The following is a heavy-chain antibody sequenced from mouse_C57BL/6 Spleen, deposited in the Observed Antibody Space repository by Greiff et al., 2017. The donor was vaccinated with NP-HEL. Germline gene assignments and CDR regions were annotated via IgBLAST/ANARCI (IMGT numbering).Heavy chain of an antibody. CDR3: ARVPIYDGYLYYFDY. V-gene: IGHV5-16*01. Sequence: EVHLVESEGGLVQPGSSMKLSCTASGFTFSDYYMAWVRQVPEKGLEWVANINYDGSSTYYLDSLKSRFIISRDNAKNILYLQMSSLKSEDTATYYCARVPIYDGYLYYFDYWGQGTTLTVSS. J-gene: IGHJ2*01. D-gene: IGHD2-3*01. CDR2: INYDGSST. CDR1: GFTFSDYY.